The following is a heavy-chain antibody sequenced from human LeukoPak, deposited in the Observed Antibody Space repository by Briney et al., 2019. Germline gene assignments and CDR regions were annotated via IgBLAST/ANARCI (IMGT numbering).Heavy chain of an antibody. CDR1: GGSISSYY. D-gene: IGHD6-6*01. CDR3: ATRIAARPRDAFDI. V-gene: IGHV4-59*01. Sequence: PSETLSLTCTVSGGSISSYYWSWIRQPPGKGLEWIGYIYYSGSTNYNPSLKSRVTISVDTSKNQFSLKLSSVTAADTAVYYCATRIAARPRDAFDIWGQGTTVTVSS. CDR2: IYYSGST. J-gene: IGHJ3*02.